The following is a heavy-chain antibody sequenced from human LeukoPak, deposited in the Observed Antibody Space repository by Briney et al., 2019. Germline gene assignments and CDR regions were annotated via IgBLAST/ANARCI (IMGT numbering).Heavy chain of an antibody. Sequence: SETLSLTCTVSGGSISSSSYYWGWIRQPPGEGLEWIGSIYYSGNTYYNPSLKSRVTISLDTSKNHFSLKLSSVTAADTAVYYCARVPNDYGDFFFDYWGQGTLVTVSS. D-gene: IGHD4-17*01. CDR2: IYYSGNT. J-gene: IGHJ4*02. V-gene: IGHV4-39*07. CDR3: ARVPNDYGDFFFDY. CDR1: GGSISSSSYY.